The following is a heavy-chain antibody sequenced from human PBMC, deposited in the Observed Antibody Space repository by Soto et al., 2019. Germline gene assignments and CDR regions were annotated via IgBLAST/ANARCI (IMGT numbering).Heavy chain of an antibody. V-gene: IGHV4-59*01. CDR1: GGSISSYY. Sequence: SETLSLTCTVSGGSISSYYWSWIRQPPGKGLEWIGYISYGGSTDYNPSLKSRDTMSVDTSNNQFSLKLSSVTAADTAVYYCARDQTGSPNFDRAFDVWGQGTMVTVSS. CDR3: ARDQTGSPNFDRAFDV. D-gene: IGHD3-9*01. J-gene: IGHJ3*01. CDR2: ISYGGST.